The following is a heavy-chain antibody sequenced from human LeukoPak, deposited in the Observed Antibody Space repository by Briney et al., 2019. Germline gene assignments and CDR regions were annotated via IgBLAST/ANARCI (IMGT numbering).Heavy chain of an antibody. Sequence: PSGTLSLTCAVSGGSISSNNWWSWVRQPPGKGLEWIGEIYHSGSTNYNPSLKSRVTISVDKSKNQFSLKLSSVTAADTAVYYCARVRRPYYYDSSGYYEVFDYWGQGTLVTVSS. CDR3: ARVRRPYYYDSSGYYEVFDY. J-gene: IGHJ4*02. V-gene: IGHV4-4*02. CDR1: GGSISSNNW. CDR2: IYHSGST. D-gene: IGHD3-22*01.